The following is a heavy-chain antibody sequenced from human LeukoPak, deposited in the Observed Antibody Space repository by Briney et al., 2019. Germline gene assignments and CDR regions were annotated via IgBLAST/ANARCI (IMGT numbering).Heavy chain of an antibody. J-gene: IGHJ4*02. CDR1: GGSISSSSYY. D-gene: IGHD3-22*01. Sequence: SETLSLTCTVSGGSISSSSYYWGWIRQPPGKGLEWIGSIYYSGSTYYNPSLKSRVTISVDTSKNQFSLKLSSVTAADTAVYYCARDGNNYYDSSPPYWGQGTLVTVSS. CDR3: ARDGNNYYDSSPPY. CDR2: IYYSGST. V-gene: IGHV4-39*07.